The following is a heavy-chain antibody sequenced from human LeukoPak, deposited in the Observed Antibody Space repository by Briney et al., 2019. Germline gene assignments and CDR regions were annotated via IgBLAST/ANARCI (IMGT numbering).Heavy chain of an antibody. J-gene: IGHJ1*01. Sequence: GGSLRLSCAASGFTVNSNYMSWVRQAPGKGLEWVSVIYSGGSTYYADSVKGRSTTSRDNSKNTLYLQMNSLRAEDTAVYYCASMYFSQYLQHWGQGTLVTVSS. V-gene: IGHV3-53*01. CDR2: IYSGGST. CDR3: ASMYFSQYLQH. D-gene: IGHD2-8*01. CDR1: GFTVNSNY.